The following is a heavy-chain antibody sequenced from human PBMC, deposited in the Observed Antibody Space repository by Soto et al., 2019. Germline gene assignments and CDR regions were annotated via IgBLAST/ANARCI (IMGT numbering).Heavy chain of an antibody. CDR1: GGSISSSSYY. CDR2: IYYSGST. J-gene: IGHJ6*02. CDR3: ARLSPGYGGNSYYYGMDV. Sequence: SESLSLTCTVSGGSISSSSYYWGWIRQPPGKGLERIGSIYYSGSTYYNPSLKSRVTISVDTSKNQFSLKLSSVTAADTALYYCARLSPGYGGNSYYYGMDVWGQGTTVTVSS. V-gene: IGHV4-39*01. D-gene: IGHD2-15*01.